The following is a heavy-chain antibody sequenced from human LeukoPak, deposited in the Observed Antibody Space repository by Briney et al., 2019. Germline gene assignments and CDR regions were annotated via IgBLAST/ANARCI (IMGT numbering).Heavy chain of an antibody. CDR3: ARTIAVAGTVSFDY. CDR1: GGSISSYY. Sequence: SETLSLTCTVSGGSISSYYWSWIRQPPGKGLEWIGEINHSGSTNYNPSLKSRVTISVDTSKNQFSLKLSSVTAADTAVYYCARTIAVAGTVSFDYWGQGILVTVSS. V-gene: IGHV4-34*01. D-gene: IGHD6-19*01. J-gene: IGHJ4*02. CDR2: INHSGST.